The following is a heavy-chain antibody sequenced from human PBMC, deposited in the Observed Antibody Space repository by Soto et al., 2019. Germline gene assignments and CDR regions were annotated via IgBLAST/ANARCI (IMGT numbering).Heavy chain of an antibody. Sequence: GESLKISCAASGFTFSSYSMNWVRQAPGKGLEWVSSISSSSSYIYYADSVKGRFTISRDNAKNSLYLQMNSLRAEDTAVYYCARVQDGEEGPAQYYYYGMDVWGQGTTFTVSS. V-gene: IGHV3-21*01. CDR1: GFTFSSYS. CDR2: ISSSSSYI. D-gene: IGHD2-2*01. CDR3: ARVQDGEEGPAQYYYYGMDV. J-gene: IGHJ6*02.